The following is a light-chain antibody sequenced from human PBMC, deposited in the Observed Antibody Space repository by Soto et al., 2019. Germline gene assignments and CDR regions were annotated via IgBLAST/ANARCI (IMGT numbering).Light chain of an antibody. Sequence: QSAQSQPPSASWFSGQLVTISCTGTSSDVGYYDYVSWYQQHPGKAPKLVIYEVTKRPSGVPDRVSASKSGNTASLTVSGLRAEDEADYYCSSYAGSHNFVFGSGTKSPS. J-gene: IGLJ1*01. V-gene: IGLV2-8*01. CDR2: EVT. CDR1: SSDVGYYDY. CDR3: SSYAGSHNFV.